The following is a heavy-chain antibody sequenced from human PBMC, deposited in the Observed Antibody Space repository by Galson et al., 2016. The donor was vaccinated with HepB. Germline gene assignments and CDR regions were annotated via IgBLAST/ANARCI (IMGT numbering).Heavy chain of an antibody. CDR2: FYYTGST. V-gene: IGHV4-61*01. D-gene: IGHD1-1*01. J-gene: IGHJ6*02. Sequence: SETLSLTCSVSGGSVNSGSYYWTWIRQPPGKGLEYIGYFYYTGSTNYSPSLKSRVTISVDPSQTQFSLNLHSVTAADTAVYFCARGYSHSYNPDPSYYYGLVVWGRGTTVTVSS. CDR3: ARGYSHSYNPDPSYYYGLVV. CDR1: GGSVNSGSYY.